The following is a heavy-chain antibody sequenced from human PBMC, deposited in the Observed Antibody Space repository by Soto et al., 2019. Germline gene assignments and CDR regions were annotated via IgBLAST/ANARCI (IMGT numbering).Heavy chain of an antibody. V-gene: IGHV4-59*08. CDR1: GGSIRTYY. D-gene: IGHD6-19*01. Sequence: SETLSLTCAVSGGSIRTYYWSWVRQPPGKGLEWIGYMSYSGSSNYSPSLKSRVTLSVDTSKNQFSLKLTSVTAADTAVYYCARVHVMVVAGSTFDYWGHGTLVTVSS. J-gene: IGHJ4*01. CDR3: ARVHVMVVAGSTFDY. CDR2: MSYSGSS.